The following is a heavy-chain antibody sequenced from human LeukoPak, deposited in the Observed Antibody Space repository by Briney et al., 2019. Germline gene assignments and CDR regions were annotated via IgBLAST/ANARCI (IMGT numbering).Heavy chain of an antibody. Sequence: GGSLRLSCAASGFTFSSYWMHWVRHAPGKGLVWVSRINSDGSSTSYADSVKGRFTISRDNAKNTLYLQMNSLRAEDTAVYYCARASGYCSSTSCTYYYGMDVWGQGTTVTVSS. J-gene: IGHJ6*02. CDR3: ARASGYCSSTSCTYYYGMDV. CDR1: GFTFSSYW. CDR2: INSDGSST. D-gene: IGHD2-2*01. V-gene: IGHV3-74*01.